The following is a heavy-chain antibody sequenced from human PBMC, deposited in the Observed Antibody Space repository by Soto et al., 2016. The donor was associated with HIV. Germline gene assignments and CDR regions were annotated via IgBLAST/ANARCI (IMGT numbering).Heavy chain of an antibody. Sequence: QVQLVQSGAEVKKPGASVKVSCKASGYTFTGYYMHWVRQAPGQGLEWMGWINPNSGGTNYAQNFQGRVTMTSDTSISTAYMEVSRLRVDDTAVYYCARDQNYYGSGSYYRFDPWGQGTLVTVSS. CDR1: GYTFTGYY. V-gene: IGHV1-2*02. CDR3: ARDQNYYGSGSYYRFDP. D-gene: IGHD3-10*01. CDR2: INPNSGGT. J-gene: IGHJ5*02.